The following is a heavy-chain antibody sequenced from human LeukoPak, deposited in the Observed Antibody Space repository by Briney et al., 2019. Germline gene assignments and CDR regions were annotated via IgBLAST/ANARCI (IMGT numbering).Heavy chain of an antibody. CDR3: TVRGYSYGYNGMDV. J-gene: IGHJ6*02. V-gene: IGHV3-73*01. CDR2: IRSKANSYAT. D-gene: IGHD5-18*01. Sequence: GGSLRLSCAASGFTFSSSNMHWLRQAPGKGLEWVGRIRSKANSYATAYAASVKGRFTISRDDSKNTAYLQMNSLKTEDTAVYYCTVRGYSYGYNGMDVWGQGTTVTVSS. CDR1: GFTFSSSN.